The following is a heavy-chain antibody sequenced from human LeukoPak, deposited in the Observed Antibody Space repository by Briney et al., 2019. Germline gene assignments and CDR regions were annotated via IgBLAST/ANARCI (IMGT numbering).Heavy chain of an antibody. CDR1: GFTVRSNY. J-gene: IGHJ3*02. D-gene: IGHD2-15*01. CDR3: ARAGGFADGYCSGGSCYFHDAFDI. CDR2: IYSGGST. Sequence: GGSLRLPCAASGFTVRSNYMSWVRQAPGKGLEWVSVIYSGGSTYYADSVKGRFTISRDNSKKTLYLQMNSLRAEDTAVYYCARAGGFADGYCSGGSCYFHDAFDIWGQGTMVTVSS. V-gene: IGHV3-66*01.